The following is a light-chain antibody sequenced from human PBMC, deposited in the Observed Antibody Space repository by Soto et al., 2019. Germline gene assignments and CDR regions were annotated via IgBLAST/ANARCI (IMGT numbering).Light chain of an antibody. CDR2: GGS. J-gene: IGKJ4*01. Sequence: EIVLTQSPGTLSLSPGERATLSCRAIQSIRSSSLAWYQQKPGQAPRLLIYGGSSRATGIPDRFSGGGSGTDFSLTISRMETEDFSVYYCHQYGSSPLTFGGGTKVDIK. V-gene: IGKV3-20*01. CDR3: HQYGSSPLT. CDR1: QSIRSSS.